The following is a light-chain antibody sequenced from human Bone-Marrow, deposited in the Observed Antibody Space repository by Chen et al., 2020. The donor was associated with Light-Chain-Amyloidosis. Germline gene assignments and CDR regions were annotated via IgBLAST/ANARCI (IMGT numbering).Light chain of an antibody. Sequence: NFMLTQPHPVSESPGKTVIISCTRSSGSIATNYVQWYQQRPGSSPTTVIYEDDQRPSGVPARFSGSIDRSSNSATLTISGLKTEYEADYYCQSYQGSSQGVFGGGTKLTVL. CDR2: EDD. CDR3: QSYQGSSQGV. V-gene: IGLV6-57*01. CDR1: SGSIATNY. J-gene: IGLJ3*02.